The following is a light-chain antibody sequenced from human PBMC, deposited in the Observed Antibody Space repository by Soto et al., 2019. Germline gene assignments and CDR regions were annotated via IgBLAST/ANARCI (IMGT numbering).Light chain of an antibody. J-gene: IGKJ1*01. CDR3: HQRSTSPRT. Sequence: EIVLTQSPATLSLSPGERASLSCRASQSVRSYLAWYQQKPGQAPRLLIYDASNRATGIPARFSGSGSGTDFTLTIGSLEPEDFAVYYCHQRSTSPRTFGQGTKVEIK. CDR2: DAS. CDR1: QSVRSY. V-gene: IGKV3-11*01.